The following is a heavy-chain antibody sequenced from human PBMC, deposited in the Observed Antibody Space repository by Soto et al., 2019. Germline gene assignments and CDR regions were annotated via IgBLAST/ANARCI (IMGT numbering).Heavy chain of an antibody. Sequence: QVQLVESGGGVVQPGRSLRLSCAASGFTFSSYGMHWVRQAPGKGLEWVAVIWYDGSNKYYADSVKGRFTISRDNSKNTLYLQMNGLRAEDTDVYYCASTMVRGVTTGGGMDVWGQGTTVTVSS. V-gene: IGHV3-33*01. J-gene: IGHJ6*02. CDR1: GFTFSSYG. CDR3: ASTMVRGVTTGGGMDV. D-gene: IGHD3-10*01. CDR2: IWYDGSNK.